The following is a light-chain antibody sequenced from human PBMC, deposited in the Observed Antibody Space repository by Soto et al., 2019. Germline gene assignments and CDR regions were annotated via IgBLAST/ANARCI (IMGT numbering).Light chain of an antibody. CDR3: QQRSSWPLT. Sequence: EIVLTRSPASLSLSPGQSATLSCSASQSVGGYLAWYEQKPGRARRLLIYDASNRATGIPARFSGSGSGTDFTLAISSLEPEDFAVYSCQQRSSWPLTFGGGTKVDIK. CDR1: QSVGGY. CDR2: DAS. J-gene: IGKJ4*01. V-gene: IGKV3-11*01.